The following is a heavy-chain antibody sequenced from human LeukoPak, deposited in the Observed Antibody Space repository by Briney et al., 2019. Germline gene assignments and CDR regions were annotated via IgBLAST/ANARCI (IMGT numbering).Heavy chain of an antibody. J-gene: IGHJ4*02. CDR2: INHSGST. D-gene: IGHD1-14*01. CDR3: ARKTNRRRDRFFDY. Sequence: SETLSLTCTVSGGSISSYYWSWIRQPPGKGLEWIGEINHSGSTNYNPSLKSRVTISVDTSKNQFSLKLSSVTAADTAVYYCARKTNRRRDRFFDYWGQGTLVTVSS. CDR1: GGSISSYY. V-gene: IGHV4-34*01.